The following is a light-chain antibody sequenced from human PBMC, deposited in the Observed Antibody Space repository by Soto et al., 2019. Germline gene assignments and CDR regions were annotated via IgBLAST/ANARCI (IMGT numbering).Light chain of an antibody. CDR1: QNIRSW. V-gene: IGKV1-5*03. CDR3: QQYNTYRT. CDR2: RAS. Sequence: DIHMTQSPSTLSASVGDRVTITCRASQNIRSWLAWYQQKPGEAPRLLISRASTLESGVPSRFSGSRSGTEFTLTISSLQPDDFATYYCQQYNTYRTFGQGTKVDIK. J-gene: IGKJ1*01.